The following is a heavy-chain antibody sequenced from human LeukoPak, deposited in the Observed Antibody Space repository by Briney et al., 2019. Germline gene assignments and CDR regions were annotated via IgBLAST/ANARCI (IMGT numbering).Heavy chain of an antibody. D-gene: IGHD6-19*01. V-gene: IGHV3-15*01. Sequence: GGSLRLSCAASGFTFSNAWMSWVRQAPGKGLEWVDRIKSKTDGGTTDYAAPVKGRFTISRDDSKNTLYLQMNSLKTEDTAVYYCARNSGWYGVSWGQGTLVTVSS. CDR2: IKSKTDGGTT. CDR3: ARNSGWYGVS. J-gene: IGHJ4*02. CDR1: GFTFSNAW.